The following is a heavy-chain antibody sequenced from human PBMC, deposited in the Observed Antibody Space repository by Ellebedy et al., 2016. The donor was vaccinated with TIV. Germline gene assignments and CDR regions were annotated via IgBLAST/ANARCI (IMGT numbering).Heavy chain of an antibody. Sequence: GESLKISCSASGFTFSSYSIHWVRQAPGKALEYVSAINDNGGTTYYTDSVKGRFTISRDNSKNTVFLQMSSLRAEDTAVYFCVKGSGGIFRNFDYWGQGTLVTVSS. CDR1: GFTFSSYS. J-gene: IGHJ4*02. V-gene: IGHV3-64D*08. CDR2: INDNGGTT. D-gene: IGHD2-15*01. CDR3: VKGSGGIFRNFDY.